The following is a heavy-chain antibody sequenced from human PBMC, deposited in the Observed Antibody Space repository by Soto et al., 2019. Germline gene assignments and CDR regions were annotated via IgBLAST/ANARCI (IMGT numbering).Heavy chain of an antibody. CDR2: IIPIFGTA. D-gene: IGHD2-15*01. V-gene: IGHV1-69*12. CDR3: ARAPLYCSGGSCYGWFDP. CDR1: GGTFSSYA. J-gene: IGHJ5*02. Sequence: QVQLVQSGAEVKKPGSSVKVSCKASGGTFSSYAISWVRQAPGQGLEWMGGIIPIFGTANYAQKVQGRVTITADESTSTAYMELSSLRSEDTAVYYCARAPLYCSGGSCYGWFDPWGQGTLVTVSS.